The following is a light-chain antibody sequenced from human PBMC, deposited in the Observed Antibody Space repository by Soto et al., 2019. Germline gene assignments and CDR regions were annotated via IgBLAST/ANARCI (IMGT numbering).Light chain of an antibody. CDR3: LLSFGGGRKV. Sequence: QAVVPQEPSLTVSPGGTVTLTCGSNTGAVTSGRFPYWFQQKPGQAPRTLISDTSNRHSWTPARFSGSLLGGKAALTLSGAQPEDEAEYYCLLSFGGGRKVFGEGTKRTVL. CDR2: DTS. J-gene: IGLJ3*02. V-gene: IGLV7-46*01. CDR1: TGAVTSGRF.